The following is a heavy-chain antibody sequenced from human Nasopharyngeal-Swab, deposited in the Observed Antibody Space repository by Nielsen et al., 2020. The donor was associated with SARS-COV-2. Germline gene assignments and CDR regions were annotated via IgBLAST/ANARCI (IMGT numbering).Heavy chain of an antibody. J-gene: IGHJ6*02. CDR3: ARVEPANYYYYGMDV. V-gene: IGHV3-23*03. D-gene: IGHD2-15*01. CDR1: GFTFSSYA. CDR2: IYSGGSST. Sequence: GESLKISCAASGFTFSSYAMSWVRQAPGKGLEWVSVIYSGGSSTYYADSVKGRFTISRDNSKNTLYLQMNSLRAEDTAVYYCARVEPANYYYYGMDVWGQGTTVTVSS.